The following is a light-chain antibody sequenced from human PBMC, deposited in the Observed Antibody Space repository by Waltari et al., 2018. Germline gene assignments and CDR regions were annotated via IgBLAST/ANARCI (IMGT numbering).Light chain of an antibody. CDR1: QSISTF. Sequence: EIVMTQSPATLSVSPGERATVSCRAGQSISTFLAWYQQKPGQTPRLLIYGASIRATGIPARFTGSGSGTEFTLTISSIQSEDFAVYYCQQYNNWPLITFGQGTRLEIK. CDR3: QQYNNWPLIT. V-gene: IGKV3-15*01. CDR2: GAS. J-gene: IGKJ5*01.